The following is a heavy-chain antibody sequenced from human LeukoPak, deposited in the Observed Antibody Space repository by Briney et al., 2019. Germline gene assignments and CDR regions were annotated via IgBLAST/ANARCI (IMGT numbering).Heavy chain of an antibody. CDR2: VSGSGGST. CDR3: ARMRRYDFWSGYYSY. CDR1: GFTFSSYG. V-gene: IGHV3-23*01. Sequence: GGTLRLSCAASGFTFSSYGMSWVRQAPGKGLEWVSAVSGSGGSTYYADSVKGRFTISRDNSKNTLYLQMNSLRAEDTAVYYCARMRRYDFWSGYYSYWGQGTLVTVSS. D-gene: IGHD3-3*01. J-gene: IGHJ4*02.